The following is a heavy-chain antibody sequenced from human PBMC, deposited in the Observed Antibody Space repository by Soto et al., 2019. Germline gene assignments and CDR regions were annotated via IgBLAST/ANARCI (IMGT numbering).Heavy chain of an antibody. CDR3: ARVLLPYSGSYRSDDAFDI. Sequence: QVQLVQSGAEVKKPGSSVKVSCKASGGTFSSYAIRWVRQAPGQGLEWMGGIIPIFGTANYAQKFQGRVTITEDQSTSTAYMELSSLRSEDTAVYYCARVLLPYSGSYRSDDAFDIWGQGTMVTVSS. CDR2: IIPIFGTA. V-gene: IGHV1-69*12. D-gene: IGHD1-26*01. J-gene: IGHJ3*02. CDR1: GGTFSSYA.